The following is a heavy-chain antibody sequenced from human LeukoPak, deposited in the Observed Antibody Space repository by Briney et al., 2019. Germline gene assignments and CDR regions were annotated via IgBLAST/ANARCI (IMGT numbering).Heavy chain of an antibody. V-gene: IGHV1-69*13. CDR1: GGTFSSYA. CDR2: IIPIFGTA. D-gene: IGHD6-19*01. J-gene: IGHJ3*02. Sequence: SVKVSCKASGGTFSSYAISWVRQAPGQGLEWMGGIIPIFGTANYAQKFQGRVTITADESTSTAYMELSGLRSEDTAVYYCARLIAVAGTGGPDAFDIWGQGTMVTVSS. CDR3: ARLIAVAGTGGPDAFDI.